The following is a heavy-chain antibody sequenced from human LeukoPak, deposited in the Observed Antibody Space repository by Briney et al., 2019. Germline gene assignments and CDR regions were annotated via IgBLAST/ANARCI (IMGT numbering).Heavy chain of an antibody. J-gene: IGHJ4*02. D-gene: IGHD6-13*01. CDR1: GFTFSSYA. Sequence: GGSLRLSCAASGFTFSSYAMNWVRQAPGKGLEWVSDIGGSGGSTNYADSVKGRFTISRDNSKNTLYLQMNNLSAEDTALYYCAKTLTVAGTSSWGQGTLVTVSS. CDR3: AKTLTVAGTSS. V-gene: IGHV3-23*01. CDR2: IGGSGGST.